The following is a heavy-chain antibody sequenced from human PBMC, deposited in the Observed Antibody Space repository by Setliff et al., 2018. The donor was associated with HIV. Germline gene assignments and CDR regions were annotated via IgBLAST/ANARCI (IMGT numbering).Heavy chain of an antibody. CDR1: SYSISSGYY. D-gene: IGHD6-6*01. V-gene: IGHV4-38-2*01. Sequence: SETLSLTCAVSSYSISSGYYWGWIRQPPGKGLDWIGNICHSGSTYYNPSLKSRVTISVDTSKNQFSLTLSSVTAADTAVYYCARSPSYSSSFSYYYYSMDVWGQGTTVTVSS. CDR2: ICHSGST. CDR3: ARSPSYSSSFSYYYYSMDV. J-gene: IGHJ6*02.